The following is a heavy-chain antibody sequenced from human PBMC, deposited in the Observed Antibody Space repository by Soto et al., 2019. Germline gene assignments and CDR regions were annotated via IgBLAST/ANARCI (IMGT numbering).Heavy chain of an antibody. V-gene: IGHV3-33*01. Sequence: QVQLVESGGGVVQPGRSLRLSCAASGFTFSSYGMHWVRQAPGKGLEWVAVIWYDGSNKYYADSVKGRFTISRDNSKNTLYLQMNGLRAEDTAVYYCARSIAVAGDYYYYGMDVWGQGTTVTVSS. CDR1: GFTFSSYG. J-gene: IGHJ6*02. CDR2: IWYDGSNK. D-gene: IGHD6-19*01. CDR3: ARSIAVAGDYYYYGMDV.